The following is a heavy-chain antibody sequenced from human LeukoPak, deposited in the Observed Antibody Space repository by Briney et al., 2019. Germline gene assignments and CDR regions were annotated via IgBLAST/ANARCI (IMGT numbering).Heavy chain of an antibody. CDR3: ARRGTIGTIDY. J-gene: IGHJ4*02. Sequence: SETPSLTCAVSGYSISSGYYWGWSRQPPGKGLEWIGSIYHSGSTYYNPSLKSRVTISVDTSKNQFSLKLSSVTAADTAVYYCARRGTIGTIDYWGQGTLVTVSS. V-gene: IGHV4-38-2*01. CDR2: IYHSGST. CDR1: GYSISSGYY. D-gene: IGHD1-14*01.